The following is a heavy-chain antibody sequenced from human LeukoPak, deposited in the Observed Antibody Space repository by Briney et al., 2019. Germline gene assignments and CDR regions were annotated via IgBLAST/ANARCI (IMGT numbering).Heavy chain of an antibody. Sequence: GGSLRLSCAASGFTFSSYAMSWVRQAPGKGLEWVSVIYSGGSTYYADSVKGRFTISRHNSKNTLYLQMNSLRAEDTAVYYCARLYYYDSSGYFPYWGQGTLVTVSS. CDR3: ARLYYYDSSGYFPY. V-gene: IGHV3-53*04. CDR1: GFTFSSYA. D-gene: IGHD3-22*01. J-gene: IGHJ4*02. CDR2: IYSGGST.